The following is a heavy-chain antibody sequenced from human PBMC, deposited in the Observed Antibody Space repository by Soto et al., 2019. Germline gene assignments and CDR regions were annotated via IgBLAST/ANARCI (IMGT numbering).Heavy chain of an antibody. V-gene: IGHV1-69*08. J-gene: IGHJ4*02. Sequence: QVQLVQSGAEVKKPGSSVKVSCKASGGTFSSYTISWVRQAPGQGLEWMGRIIPILGIANYAQKFQGRVTITEDKSTSTAYMELRCVRSEDTAVYYCARDGDTIDIAAAEPLGYWGQGTLVTVSS. CDR2: IIPILGIA. CDR3: ARDGDTIDIAAAEPLGY. CDR1: GGTFSSYT. D-gene: IGHD6-13*01.